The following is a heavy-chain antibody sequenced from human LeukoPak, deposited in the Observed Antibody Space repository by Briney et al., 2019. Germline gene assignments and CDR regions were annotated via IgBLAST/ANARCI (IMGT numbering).Heavy chain of an antibody. D-gene: IGHD3-10*01. CDR1: GFTFGSYA. Sequence: PGRSLRLSCAASGFTFGSYAMHWVRQAPGRGLEWVAVISYDGSNKYHADSVKGRFTISRDNSKNTLYLEMNSLRADDTAVYYCASREGSFDYWGQGTLVTVSS. CDR2: ISYDGSNK. J-gene: IGHJ4*02. V-gene: IGHV3-30-3*01. CDR3: ASREGSFDY.